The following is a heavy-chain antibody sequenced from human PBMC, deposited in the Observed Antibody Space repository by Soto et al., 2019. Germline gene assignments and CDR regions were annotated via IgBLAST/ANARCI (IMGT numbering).Heavy chain of an antibody. CDR2: ISAYNGNT. D-gene: IGHD2-2*02. CDR1: GYTFTSYG. J-gene: IGHJ6*02. CDR3: ARADCSSTSCYINYYYYYGMDV. Sequence: ASVKVSCKASGYTFTSYGISWVRQAPGQGLEWMGWISAYNGNTNYAPKLQGRVTMTTDTSTSTAYMELRSLRSDDTAVYYCARADCSSTSCYINYYYYYGMDVWGQGTTVTVSS. V-gene: IGHV1-18*01.